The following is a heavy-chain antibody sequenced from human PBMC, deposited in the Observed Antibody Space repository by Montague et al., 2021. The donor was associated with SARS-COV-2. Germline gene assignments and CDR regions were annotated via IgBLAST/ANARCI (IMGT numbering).Heavy chain of an antibody. CDR1: GFPFNTYT. J-gene: IGHJ2*01. CDR2: IFGSGAGT. Sequence: SLRLSCAASGFPFNTYTMTWVRQAPGKGPEWVSSIFGSGAGTYYADSVQGRFTISRDNSKNTLFLQMHSLRAEDTAVYYCAKNGGSGSLVYWHFDLWGRGTPVAVSS. D-gene: IGHD2-8*01. CDR3: AKNGGSGSLVYWHFDL. V-gene: IGHV3-23*01.